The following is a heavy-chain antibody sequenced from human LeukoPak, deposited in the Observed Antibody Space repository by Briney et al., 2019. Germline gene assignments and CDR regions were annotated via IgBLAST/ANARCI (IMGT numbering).Heavy chain of an antibody. CDR3: ARLRTDCSGGSCYNPYFDY. V-gene: IGHV5-51*01. CDR2: IYPGDSDT. Sequence: VESPKISCKGSGYSFTSYWIRWVRQMPGQGLEWMGIIYPGDSDTIYSPSFQGQVTISADKSISTAYLQWSSLKASDTAMYYCARLRTDCSGGSCYNPYFDYWGQGTLVTVSS. D-gene: IGHD2-15*01. J-gene: IGHJ4*02. CDR1: GYSFTSYW.